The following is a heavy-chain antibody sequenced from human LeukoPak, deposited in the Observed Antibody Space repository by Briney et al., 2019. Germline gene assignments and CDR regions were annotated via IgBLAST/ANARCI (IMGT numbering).Heavy chain of an antibody. D-gene: IGHD4-17*01. CDR2: IYYSGTT. CDR3: AREDPQTTVPEGMDV. Sequence: SSETLSLTCSVSGASTSNSNYFWGWIRQPPGKGLEWIASIYYSGTTNYNPSLKSRVTISVDTSKNQFSLQLRSVTAADTAVYYCAREDPQTTVPEGMDVWGQGTTVTVSS. CDR1: GASTSNSNYF. J-gene: IGHJ6*02. V-gene: IGHV4-39*07.